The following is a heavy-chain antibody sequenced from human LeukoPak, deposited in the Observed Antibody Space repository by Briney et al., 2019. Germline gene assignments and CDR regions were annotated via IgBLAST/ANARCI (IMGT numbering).Heavy chain of an antibody. Sequence: GGSLRLSCAASGFNFRSFWMSWLRQAPGKGLEWVASIKEDGSDKYYVESVKGRFTISRENARNSLYLQMNSLRAEDTAVYYCARVLWFGGIYYFDYWGQGTLVTVSS. CDR3: ARVLWFGGIYYFDY. V-gene: IGHV3-7*04. CDR1: GFNFRSFW. CDR2: IKEDGSDK. J-gene: IGHJ4*02. D-gene: IGHD3-10*01.